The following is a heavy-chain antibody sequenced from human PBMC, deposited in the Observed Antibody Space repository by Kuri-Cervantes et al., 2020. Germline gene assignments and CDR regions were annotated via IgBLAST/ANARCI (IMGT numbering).Heavy chain of an antibody. J-gene: IGHJ4*02. V-gene: IGHV1-46*01. Sequence: ASVKVSCKASGYTFTSYDINWVRQAPGQGLEWMGIINPSGGSTSYARKFQGRVTMTRDTSTSTVYMELSSLRSEDTAVYYCARDRFSSSSWYAFDYWGQGTLVTVSS. CDR3: ARDRFSSSSWYAFDY. D-gene: IGHD6-13*01. CDR1: GYTFTSYD. CDR2: INPSGGST.